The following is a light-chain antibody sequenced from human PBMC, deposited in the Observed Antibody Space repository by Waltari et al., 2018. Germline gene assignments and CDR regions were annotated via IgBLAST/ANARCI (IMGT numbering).Light chain of an antibody. CDR2: AAS. CDR3: QNHERLPAT. V-gene: IGKV3-20*01. J-gene: IGKJ1*01. CDR1: QNIGRY. Sequence: ELVLTQSPGTLSLSPGDRATLSCRASQNIGRYLVWYQQKPGQPTRLLIYAASTRATGIPDRFIGSGSGTDFSLTIARLEPEDFAVYFCQNHERLPATFGQGTKVEI.